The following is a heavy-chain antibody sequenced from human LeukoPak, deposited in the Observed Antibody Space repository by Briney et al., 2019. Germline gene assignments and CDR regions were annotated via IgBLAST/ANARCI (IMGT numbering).Heavy chain of an antibody. V-gene: IGHV4-39*07. CDR1: GGSISSSSYY. CDR2: IYYSGST. J-gene: IGHJ5*02. Sequence: SETLSLTCTVSGGSISSSSYYWGWIRQPPGKGLEWIGGIYYSGSTYYNPSLKSRVTISVDTSKNQFSLKLSSVTAADTAVYYCARDDQNWFDPWGQGTLVTVSS. CDR3: ARDDQNWFDP.